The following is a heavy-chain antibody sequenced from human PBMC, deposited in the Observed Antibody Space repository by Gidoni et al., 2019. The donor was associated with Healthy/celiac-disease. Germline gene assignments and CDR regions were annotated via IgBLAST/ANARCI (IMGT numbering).Heavy chain of an antibody. D-gene: IGHD1-20*01. V-gene: IGHV1-69*01. J-gene: IGHJ4*02. CDR1: GGTFSSYA. CDR2: IIPIFGTA. Sequence: QVQLVQSGAEVKKPGSSVKVSCKASGGTFSSYAISWVRQAPGQGLEWMGGIIPIFGTANYAQKFQGRVTITADESTSTAYMELSSLRSEDTAVYYCAREPLYNWNDAILNHNPYWGQGTLVTVSS. CDR3: AREPLYNWNDAILNHNPY.